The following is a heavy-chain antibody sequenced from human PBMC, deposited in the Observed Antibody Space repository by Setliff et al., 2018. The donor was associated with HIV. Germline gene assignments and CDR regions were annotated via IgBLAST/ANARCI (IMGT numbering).Heavy chain of an antibody. CDR3: AKSPNRYSPLDWFDP. D-gene: IGHD5-18*01. CDR2: ISHDGSTQ. V-gene: IGHV3-30*01. Sequence: GGSLRLSCVASGFTSSNYVLHWVRQAPGKGLEWVAAISHDGSTQYYADSVKGRFTISRDNAKNSLYLQMNSLRSEDTALYYCAKSPNRYSPLDWFDPWGQ. CDR1: GFTSSNYV. J-gene: IGHJ5*02.